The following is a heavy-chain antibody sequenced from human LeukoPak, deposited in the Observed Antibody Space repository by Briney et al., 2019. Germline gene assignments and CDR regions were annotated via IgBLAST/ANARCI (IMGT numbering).Heavy chain of an antibody. CDR3: APLTYYYDSSGQHPGGY. Sequence: SVKVSCKASGGTFSSYAISWVRQAPGQGLEWVGGIIPIFGTANYAQKFQGRVTITADESTSTAYMELSSPRSEDTAVYYCAPLTYYYDSSGQHPGGYWGQGTLVTVSS. CDR2: IIPIFGTA. J-gene: IGHJ4*02. V-gene: IGHV1-69*13. D-gene: IGHD3-22*01. CDR1: GGTFSSYA.